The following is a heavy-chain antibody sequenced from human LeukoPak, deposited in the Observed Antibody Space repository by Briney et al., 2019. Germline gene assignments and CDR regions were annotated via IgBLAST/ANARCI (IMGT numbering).Heavy chain of an antibody. D-gene: IGHD2-2*01. J-gene: IGHJ4*02. CDR3: ARDVGEYCSSTSCYASDK. CDR1: GYTFTGYY. V-gene: IGHV1-2*02. Sequence: GASVKVSCKAFGYTFTGYYMHWVRQAPGQGLEWMGWINPNSGGTKYAQKFQGRVTMTRDTSISTAYMELSRLTSDDTAVYYCARDVGEYCSSTSCYASDKWGQGTLVTASS. CDR2: INPNSGGT.